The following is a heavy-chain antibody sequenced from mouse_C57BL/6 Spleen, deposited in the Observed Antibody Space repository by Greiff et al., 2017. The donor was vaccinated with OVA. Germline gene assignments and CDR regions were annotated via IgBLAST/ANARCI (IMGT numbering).Heavy chain of an antibody. V-gene: IGHV1-47*01. D-gene: IGHD1-1*01. Sequence: QVQLQQSGAELVKPGASVKMSCKASGYTFTTYPIEWMKQNHGKSLEWIGNFHPYNDDTKYNEKFKGKATLTVEKSSSTVYLELSRLTSDDSAVYYCARSYYYGSRYWYFEVWGTGTTVTVSS. J-gene: IGHJ1*03. CDR2: FHPYNDDT. CDR3: ARSYYYGSRYWYFEV. CDR1: GYTFTTYP.